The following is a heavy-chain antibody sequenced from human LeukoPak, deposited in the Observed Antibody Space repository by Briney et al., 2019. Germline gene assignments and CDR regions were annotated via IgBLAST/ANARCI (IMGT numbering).Heavy chain of an antibody. CDR2: ISAYNGNT. J-gene: IGHJ4*02. Sequence: ASVKVSCKASGYTFTSYRISWVRQDPGQGLEWMGWISAYNGNTNYAQKLQGRVTMTTDTSTRTAYMELRSLRSDDTAVYYCASGDEAGYSSGWYAYWGQGTLVTVSS. CDR3: ASGDEAGYSSGWYAY. D-gene: IGHD6-19*01. CDR1: GYTFTSYR. V-gene: IGHV1-18*01.